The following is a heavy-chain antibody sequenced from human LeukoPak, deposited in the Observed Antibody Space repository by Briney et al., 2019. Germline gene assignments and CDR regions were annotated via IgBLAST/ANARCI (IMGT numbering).Heavy chain of an antibody. Sequence: PSETLSLNCTVSGGSISSSSYYWGWIRQPPGKGLEWIGNIYYSGSTYYNPSLKSRVTISVDTSKNQFSLKLSSVTAADTAVYYCARRDSSGSHDYWGQGTLVTVSS. J-gene: IGHJ4*02. D-gene: IGHD3-22*01. CDR3: ARRDSSGSHDY. CDR1: GGSISSSSYY. CDR2: IYYSGST. V-gene: IGHV4-39*01.